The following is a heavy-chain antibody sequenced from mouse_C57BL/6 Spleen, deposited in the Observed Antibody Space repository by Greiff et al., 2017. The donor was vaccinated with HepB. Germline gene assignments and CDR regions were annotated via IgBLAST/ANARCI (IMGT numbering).Heavy chain of an antibody. D-gene: IGHD4-1*01. CDR2: IDPEDGET. CDR1: GFNIKDYY. J-gene: IGHJ1*03. Sequence: EVMLLESGAELVKPGASVKLSCTASGFNIKDYYMHWVKQRTEQGLEWIGRIDPEDGETKYAPKFQGKATITADTSSNTAYLQLSSLTSEDTAVYYCASDNWVWYFDVWGTGTTVTVSS. V-gene: IGHV14-2*01. CDR3: ASDNWVWYFDV.